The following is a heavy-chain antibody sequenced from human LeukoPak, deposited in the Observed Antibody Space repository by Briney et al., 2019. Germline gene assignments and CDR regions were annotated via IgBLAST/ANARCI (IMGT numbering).Heavy chain of an antibody. CDR1: GFTFSDYY. V-gene: IGHV3-11*01. J-gene: IGHJ3*02. Sequence: GGSPRLSCAASGFTFSDYYMSWIRQAPGKGLEWVSYISSSGSAIYYADSVKGRFTISRDNAKNSLYLQMDSLRAEDTAVYYCAREGSLAAAVGGSAFDIWGQGTMVTVSS. CDR2: ISSSGSAI. D-gene: IGHD6-13*01. CDR3: AREGSLAAAVGGSAFDI.